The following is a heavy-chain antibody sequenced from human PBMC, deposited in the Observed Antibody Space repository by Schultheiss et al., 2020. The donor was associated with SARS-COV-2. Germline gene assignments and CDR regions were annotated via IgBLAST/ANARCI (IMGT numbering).Heavy chain of an antibody. Sequence: ASVKVSCKASGYTFTGYCMHWVRQAPGQGLEWMGRINPNSGGTNYAQKFQGRVTMTRDTSISTAYMELSRLRSDDTAVYYCARGPLGIAAAGTSHYWGQGTLVTVSS. V-gene: IGHV1-2*06. J-gene: IGHJ4*02. CDR2: INPNSGGT. CDR1: GYTFTGYC. D-gene: IGHD6-13*01. CDR3: ARGPLGIAAAGTSHY.